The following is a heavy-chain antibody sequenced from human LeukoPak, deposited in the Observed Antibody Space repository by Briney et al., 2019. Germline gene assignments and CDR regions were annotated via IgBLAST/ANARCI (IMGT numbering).Heavy chain of an antibody. J-gene: IGHJ4*02. CDR2: ISSSSSYI. CDR3: GRDRPPTMTTVTTVDY. Sequence: PGGSLRLSCAASGFTFSTYSMNWVRQAPGKGLEWVSFISSSSSYIYYADSVTGRFTISRDNAKNSLYLQMNSLRAEDTAVYYCGRDRPPTMTTVTTVDYWGQGTLVTVSS. D-gene: IGHD4-11*01. CDR1: GFTFSTYS. V-gene: IGHV3-21*01.